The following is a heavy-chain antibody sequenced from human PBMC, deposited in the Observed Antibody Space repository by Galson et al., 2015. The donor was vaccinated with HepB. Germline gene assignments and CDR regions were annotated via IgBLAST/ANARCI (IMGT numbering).Heavy chain of an antibody. D-gene: IGHD2-21*02. J-gene: IGHJ4*02. CDR3: AKVRKDEFDDLHFDY. CDR2: ISSAGTKK. V-gene: IGHV3-30*18. Sequence: SLRLSCAASGFTFSTYAMHWVRQAPGKGLEWVALISSAGTKKYYADSVKGRFTISRDNSKNTLSLEMDSLRVEDTALYYCAKVRKDEFDDLHFDYWGQGTLVTVSS. CDR1: GFTFSTYA.